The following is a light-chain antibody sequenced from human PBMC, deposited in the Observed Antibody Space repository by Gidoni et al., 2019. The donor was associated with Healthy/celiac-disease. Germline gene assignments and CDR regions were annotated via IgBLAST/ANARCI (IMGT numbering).Light chain of an antibody. V-gene: IGKV3-11*01. J-gene: IGKJ5*01. CDR3: QQRSNWPRPT. Sequence: EIVLTQSPATLSLSPGERATLSCRASQSVSSYLAWYQQKPGQAPRLLIYDASTRATGIPARFSGSGSGTDFPLTISSLEPEDFAVYYCQQRSNWPRPTFGQGTRLEIK. CDR2: DAS. CDR1: QSVSSY.